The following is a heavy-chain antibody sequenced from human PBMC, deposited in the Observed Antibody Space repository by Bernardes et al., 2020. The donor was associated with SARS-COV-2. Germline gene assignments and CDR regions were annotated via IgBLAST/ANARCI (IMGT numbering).Heavy chain of an antibody. CDR3: AREDAVAGTDYYYGMDV. J-gene: IGHJ6*02. Sequence: ASVKVSCKASGYTFTGYYMHWVRQAPEQGLEWMGWINPNSGGTNYAQKFQGRVTMTRDTSISTAYMELSRLRSDDTAVYYCAREDAVAGTDYYYGMDVWGQGTTVTVSS. V-gene: IGHV1-2*02. D-gene: IGHD6-19*01. CDR1: GYTFTGYY. CDR2: INPNSGGT.